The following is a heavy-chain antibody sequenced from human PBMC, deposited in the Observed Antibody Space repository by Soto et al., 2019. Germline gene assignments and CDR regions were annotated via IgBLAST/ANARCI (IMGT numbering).Heavy chain of an antibody. CDR1: GFTFSDHY. Sequence: SLRLSYAASGFTFSDHYMDWVRQAPGKGLEWVGRIRSKVNSYTTDYAASVKGRFTISRDDSKNSLFLQMNSLKIEDTAVYYCTRGPPDYWGQGT. CDR2: IRSKVNSYTT. V-gene: IGHV3-72*01. CDR3: TRGPPDY. J-gene: IGHJ4*02.